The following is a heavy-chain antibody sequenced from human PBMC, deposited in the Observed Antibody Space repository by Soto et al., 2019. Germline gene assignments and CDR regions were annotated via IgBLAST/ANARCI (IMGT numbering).Heavy chain of an antibody. CDR3: ATTLYHYDRSGYQ. CDR1: GFTFSSYA. J-gene: IGHJ4*02. V-gene: IGHV3-23*01. D-gene: IGHD3-22*01. CDR2: ISGSGGST. Sequence: EVQLLESGGGLVQPGGSLRLSCAASGFTFSSYAMSWVRQAPGKGLEWVSAISGSGGSTYYADSVKGRFTISRDNSKNTLYLQMNSLRAEDTAVYYCATTLYHYDRSGYQWGQGTLVTVSS.